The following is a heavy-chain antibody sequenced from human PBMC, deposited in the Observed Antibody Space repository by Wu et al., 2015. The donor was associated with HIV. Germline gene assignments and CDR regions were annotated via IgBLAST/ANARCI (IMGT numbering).Heavy chain of an antibody. V-gene: IGHV1-69*13. D-gene: IGHD6-19*01. CDR2: FSPVFAEP. J-gene: IGHJ4*02. CDR1: GDTSRNYV. CDR3: ARGDSSGWYSFDS. Sequence: QVHLVQSGAEVKKPGSSVKVSCKASGDTSRNYVFSWVRQAPGQGLEWMGRFSPVFAEPSYAQKFQGRVTITADELTRTTYVELSSLRSEDTAVYYCARGDSSGWYSFDSWGQGTLVIVSS.